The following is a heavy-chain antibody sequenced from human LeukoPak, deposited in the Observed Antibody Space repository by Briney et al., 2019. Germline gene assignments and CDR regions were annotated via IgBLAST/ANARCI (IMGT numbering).Heavy chain of an antibody. V-gene: IGHV4-4*07. CDR3: ARVAYLWDYYYMDV. Sequence: PSETLSLTCTVSGGSISSYYWSWIRQPAGKGLEWIGRIYTSGSTNYNPSLKSRVTMSVDTSKNQFSLKLSSVTAADTAVYYCARVAYLWDYYYMDVWGKGTTVTISS. D-gene: IGHD2-21*01. J-gene: IGHJ6*03. CDR1: GGSISSYY. CDR2: IYTSGST.